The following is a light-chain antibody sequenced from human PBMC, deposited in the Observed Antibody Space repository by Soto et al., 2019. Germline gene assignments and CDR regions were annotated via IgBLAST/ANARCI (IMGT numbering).Light chain of an antibody. Sequence: IQVTPSPSSLSAALGDRVTITCRAIQGISTYLALYQQKPGKAPKLLIYAAPTLQGGVPSRFSGSGSATDFTLTIGSLQPEDFATYYCLQLNSYPLSFGGGTQVEIK. V-gene: IGKV1-9*01. CDR2: AAP. CDR1: QGISTY. J-gene: IGKJ4*01. CDR3: LQLNSYPLS.